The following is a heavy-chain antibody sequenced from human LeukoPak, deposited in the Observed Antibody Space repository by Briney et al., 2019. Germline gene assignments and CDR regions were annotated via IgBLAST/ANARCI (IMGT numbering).Heavy chain of an antibody. Sequence: SETLSLTCTVSGGSISNYYWSWVRQPPGKGLEWIGYISYGGSTRYNPSLKSRVSTSLDTSKNQFSLKLSSVTAADTAVYYCAGMYYDVLTGYSYFDYWGQGTLVTVSS. CDR1: GGSISNYY. D-gene: IGHD3-9*01. CDR2: ISYGGST. CDR3: AGMYYDVLTGYSYFDY. J-gene: IGHJ4*02. V-gene: IGHV4-59*01.